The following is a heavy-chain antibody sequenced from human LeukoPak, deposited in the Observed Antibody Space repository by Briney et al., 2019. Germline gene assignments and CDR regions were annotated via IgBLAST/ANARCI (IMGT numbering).Heavy chain of an antibody. D-gene: IGHD3-9*01. CDR2: ISAYSGNT. J-gene: IGHJ6*02. CDR3: ARGFDWLYYYGMDV. CDR1: GYSFTSNG. Sequence: ASVTLSCNSSGYSFTSNGISWVRQAPGQGLEWMGWISAYSGNTNYAQKLQGRVTMTTDTSTSTAYMELRSLRSDDTAVYYCARGFDWLYYYGMDVWGQGTTVTVSS. V-gene: IGHV1-18*01.